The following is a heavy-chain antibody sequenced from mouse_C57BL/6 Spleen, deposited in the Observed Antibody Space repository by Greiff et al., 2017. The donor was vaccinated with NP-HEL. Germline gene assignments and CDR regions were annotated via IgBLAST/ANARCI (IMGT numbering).Heavy chain of an antibody. CDR1: GFTFSSYA. D-gene: IGHD4-1*01. J-gene: IGHJ2*01. V-gene: IGHV5-4*01. Sequence: VMLVESGGGLVKPGGSLKLSCAASGFTFSSYAMSWVRQTPEKRLEWVATISDGGSYTYYPDNVKGRFTISRDNAKNNLYLQMSHLKSEDTARYYCARDTLTGFDYWGQGTTLTVSS. CDR3: ARDTLTGFDY. CDR2: ISDGGSYT.